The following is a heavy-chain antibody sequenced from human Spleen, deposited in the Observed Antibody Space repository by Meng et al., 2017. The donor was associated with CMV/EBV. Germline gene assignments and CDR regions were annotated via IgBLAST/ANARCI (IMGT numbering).Heavy chain of an antibody. CDR2: INPDNGDT. J-gene: IGHJ4*02. CDR1: GYTFTCHY. CDR3: AREMIRGLIMANFDL. V-gene: IGHV1-2*02. Sequence: SGYTFTCHYLHWVRQAPGQGLEWMGWINPDNGDTYYAHTFQDRVTITRDTSITTAYMDLRTLRFDDTAVYYYAREMIRGLIMANFDLWGPGTLVTVSS. D-gene: IGHD3-10*01.